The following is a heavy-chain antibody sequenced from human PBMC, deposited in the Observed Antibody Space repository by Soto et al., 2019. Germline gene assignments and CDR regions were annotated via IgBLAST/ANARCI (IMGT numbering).Heavy chain of an antibody. J-gene: IGHJ6*02. V-gene: IGHV3-33*01. CDR1: GFTFSSYG. CDR2: IWYDGSNK. D-gene: IGHD6-13*01. CDR3: ARDPVDSSSWYLGYYYYGMDV. Sequence: GGSLRLSCAASGFTFSSYGMHWVRQAPGKGLEWVAVIWYDGSNKYYADSVKGRFTISRDNSKNTLYLQMNSLRAEDTAVYYCARDPVDSSSWYLGYYYYGMDVWGQGTTVTVSS.